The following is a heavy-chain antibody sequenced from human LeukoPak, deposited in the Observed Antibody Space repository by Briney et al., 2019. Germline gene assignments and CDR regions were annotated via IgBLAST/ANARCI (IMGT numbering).Heavy chain of an antibody. D-gene: IGHD6-13*01. CDR3: ATDLGSSRPNF. J-gene: IGHJ4*02. Sequence: PGGSLRLSCAASGFTFSSYSMNWVRQAPGKGLEWVSSISSSSSYIYYAGSVKGRFTISRDNAKNSLYLQMNSLRAEDTAVYYCATDLGSSRPNFWGQGILVTVSS. CDR2: ISSSSSYI. V-gene: IGHV3-21*01. CDR1: GFTFSSYS.